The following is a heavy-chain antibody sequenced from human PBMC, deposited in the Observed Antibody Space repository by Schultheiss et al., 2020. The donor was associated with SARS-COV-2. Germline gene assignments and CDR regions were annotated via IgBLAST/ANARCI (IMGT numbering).Heavy chain of an antibody. CDR2: ISSSSSYI. V-gene: IGHV3-21*04. Sequence: GESLKISCAASGFTVSSNYMSWVRQAPGKGLEWVSSISSSSSYIYYADSVKGRFTISRDNSKNTVYLQMNSLRAEDTAVYYCARYSSGWSGSYNYYYMDVWGKGTTVTVSS. CDR3: ARYSSGWSGSYNYYYMDV. CDR1: GFTVSSNY. D-gene: IGHD6-19*01. J-gene: IGHJ6*03.